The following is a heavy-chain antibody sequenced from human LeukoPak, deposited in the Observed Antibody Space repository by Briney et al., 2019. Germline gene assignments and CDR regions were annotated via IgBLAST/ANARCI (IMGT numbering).Heavy chain of an antibody. J-gene: IGHJ4*02. CDR3: AKDLRPDGVDNFDH. Sequence: GGSLRLSCAASGFNFNSYTMNWVRQAPGKGLQWVANILASGSPTYYADSVKGRFIISRDNSKNTVYLQMNSLRVEDTAIYYCAKDLRPDGVDNFDHWGQGILVTVSS. D-gene: IGHD2-8*01. CDR2: ILASGSPT. CDR1: GFNFNSYT. V-gene: IGHV3-23*01.